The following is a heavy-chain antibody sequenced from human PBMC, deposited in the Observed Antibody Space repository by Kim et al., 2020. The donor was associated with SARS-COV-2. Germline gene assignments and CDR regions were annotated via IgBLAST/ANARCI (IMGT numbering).Heavy chain of an antibody. V-gene: IGHV3-33*06. CDR3: AKTGRDDYNVDYYYYTMDV. J-gene: IGHJ6*04. Sequence: GGSLRLSCAASGFTFSRYGMHWVRQAPGKGLEWVAIIWYDASNKYYADSVQGRFTISRDNFKNTLYLQMNSLRAEDTAVYYCAKTGRDDYNVDYYYYTMDVWGAGTKVTVSS. CDR1: GFTFSRYG. CDR2: IWYDASNK. D-gene: IGHD4-4*01.